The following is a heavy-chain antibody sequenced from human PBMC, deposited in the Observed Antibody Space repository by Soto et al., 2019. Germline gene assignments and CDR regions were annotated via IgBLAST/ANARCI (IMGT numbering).Heavy chain of an antibody. CDR2: IYHSGST. Sequence: SGTLSLTCAVSGGSISSSNWWSWVRQPPGKGLEWIGEIYHSGSTNYNPSLKSRVTISVDKSKNQFSLKLSSVTAADTAVYYCARWPEGIVVVPAAIGGAFDIWGQGTMVTVSS. CDR3: ARWPEGIVVVPAAIGGAFDI. D-gene: IGHD2-2*02. V-gene: IGHV4-4*02. CDR1: GGSISSSNW. J-gene: IGHJ3*02.